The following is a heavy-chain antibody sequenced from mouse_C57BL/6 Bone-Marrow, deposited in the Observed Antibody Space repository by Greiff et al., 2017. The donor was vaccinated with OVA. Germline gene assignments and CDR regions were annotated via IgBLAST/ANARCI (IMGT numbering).Heavy chain of an antibody. D-gene: IGHD1-1*01. V-gene: IGHV5-6*01. J-gene: IGHJ3*01. Sequence: EVQRVESGGDLVKPGGSLKLSCAASGFTFSSYGMSWVRQTPDKRLEWVATISSGGSYTYYPDSVKGRFTISRDNAKNTLYLQMSSLKSEDTAMYYCARQGWIYYGFAYGGQGTLVTVSA. CDR2: ISSGGSYT. CDR1: GFTFSSYG. CDR3: ARQGWIYYGFAY.